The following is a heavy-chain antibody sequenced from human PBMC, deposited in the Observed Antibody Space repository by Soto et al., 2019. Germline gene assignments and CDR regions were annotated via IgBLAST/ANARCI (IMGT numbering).Heavy chain of an antibody. CDR3: ARGRHYDILTGQYYFDY. D-gene: IGHD3-9*01. V-gene: IGHV4-34*01. CDR2: INHSGST. J-gene: IGHJ4*02. Sequence: PSGTLSLTCAVYGGSFSGYYWSWIRQPPGKGLEWIGEINHSGSTNYNPSLKSRVTISVDTSKNQFSLKLSSVTAADTAVYYCARGRHYDILTGQYYFDYWGQGTLVTVSS. CDR1: GGSFSGYY.